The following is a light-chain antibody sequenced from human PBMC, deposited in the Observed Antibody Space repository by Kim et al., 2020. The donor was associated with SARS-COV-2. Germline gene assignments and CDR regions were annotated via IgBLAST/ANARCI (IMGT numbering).Light chain of an antibody. CDR3: QQRSNWPRT. V-gene: IGKV3-11*01. J-gene: IGKJ1*01. CDR1: QSVSKY. CDR2: DIS. Sequence: LAPGERATLSCRASQSVSKYLAWYQQKPGQAPRLLIYDISNRATGIPGRFSGSGSGTDFALTISSLEPEDFAVYYCQQRSNWPRTFGQGTKVDIK.